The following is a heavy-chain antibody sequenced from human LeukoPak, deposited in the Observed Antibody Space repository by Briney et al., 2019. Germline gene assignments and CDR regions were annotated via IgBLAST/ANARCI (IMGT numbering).Heavy chain of an antibody. V-gene: IGHV4-39*01. D-gene: IGHD6-6*01. CDR3: ASQFGLAAARPTFQNWFDP. CDR2: IYYSGST. Sequence: SETLSLTCTVSGGSISSSSYYWGWIRQPPGKGLEWIGSIYYSGSTYYNPSLKSRVTISVDTSKNQFSLKLSSVTAADTAVYYCASQFGLAAARPTFQNWFDPWGQGTLVTVSS. CDR1: GGSISSSSYY. J-gene: IGHJ5*02.